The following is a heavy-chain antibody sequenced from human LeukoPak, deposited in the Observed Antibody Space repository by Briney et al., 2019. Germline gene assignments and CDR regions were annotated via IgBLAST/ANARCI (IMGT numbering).Heavy chain of an antibody. CDR2: ISGSGGST. Sequence: GGSLRLSCAAPGFTFSSYAMSWVRQAPGKGLEWVSAISGSGGSTYYADSVQGRFTISRDNSKNTLYLQMNSLRAEDTAVYYCAKDSSGWYGKGIDYWGQGTLVTVSS. J-gene: IGHJ4*02. D-gene: IGHD6-19*01. V-gene: IGHV3-23*01. CDR1: GFTFSSYA. CDR3: AKDSSGWYGKGIDY.